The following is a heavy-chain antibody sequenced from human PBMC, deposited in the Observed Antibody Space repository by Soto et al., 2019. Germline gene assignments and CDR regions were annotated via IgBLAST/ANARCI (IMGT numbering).Heavy chain of an antibody. J-gene: IGHJ5*02. CDR1: GASINVYY. Sequence: SETLSLTCNVSGASINVYYWSWLRQSAGKGLEWIGRIYTTGSTNYNPSLKSRVTMSVDLSKNHLSLKLTSVTAADTAVYYCVRDRLNWFDPWGQGTLVTVSS. CDR3: VRDRLNWFDP. V-gene: IGHV4-4*07. CDR2: IYTTGST.